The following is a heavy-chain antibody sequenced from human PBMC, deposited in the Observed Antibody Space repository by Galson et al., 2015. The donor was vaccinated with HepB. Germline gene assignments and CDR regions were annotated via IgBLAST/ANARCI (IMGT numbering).Heavy chain of an antibody. J-gene: IGHJ4*02. Sequence: SLRLSCAASGFTFSGYYMRWVRQAPGRGLEWVSYISSSSSYINYSDSVKGRFTVSRDNAKNSLYLQMNSLRAEDTAVYYCARGNRGLFSDYWGQETLVTVSP. V-gene: IGHV3-11*06. CDR1: GFTFSGYY. CDR2: ISSSSSYI. CDR3: ARGNRGLFSDY. D-gene: IGHD2/OR15-2a*01.